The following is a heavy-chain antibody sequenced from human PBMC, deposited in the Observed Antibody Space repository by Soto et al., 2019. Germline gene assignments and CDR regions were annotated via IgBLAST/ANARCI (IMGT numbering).Heavy chain of an antibody. CDR1: GFTFSSYA. V-gene: IGHV3-30-3*01. J-gene: IGHJ4*02. Sequence: QVQLVESGGGVVQPGRSLRLSCAASGFTFSSYAMHWVRQAPGKGLEWVAVISYDGSNKYYADSVKGRFTISRDNSKNTLYLQMNSLRAEETAVYYCARGGRDGGNEGDYFDYRGQGTLVTVSS. D-gene: IGHD3-16*01. CDR3: ARGGRDGGNEGDYFDY. CDR2: ISYDGSNK.